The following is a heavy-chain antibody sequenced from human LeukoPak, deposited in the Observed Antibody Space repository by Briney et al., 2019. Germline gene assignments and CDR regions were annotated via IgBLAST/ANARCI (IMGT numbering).Heavy chain of an antibody. J-gene: IGHJ4*02. CDR1: GYSFTSYW. CDR2: IYPGDSDT. D-gene: IGHD3-10*01. V-gene: IGHV5-51*01. CDR3: ARSSHYYYGSGPLHAYYFDH. Sequence: GESLKISCKGSGYSFTSYWIGWGRQKPGKGLEWMGIIYPGDSDTRNSPSLQGQVIISVDKSISTAYLQWSSLKASHTAMYYCARSSHYYYGSGPLHAYYFDHWAQGPLVSVSS.